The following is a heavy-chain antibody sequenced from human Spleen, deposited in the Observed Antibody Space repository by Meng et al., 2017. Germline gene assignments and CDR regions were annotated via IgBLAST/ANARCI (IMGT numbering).Heavy chain of an antibody. CDR1: GFTFSTYN. Sequence: DVQLVESGGGLVQPGGSLRLSCAASGFTFSTYNMNWVRQAPGKGLEWVSSISSSSAFIYYADSVKGRFTISRDNAKSSLYLQMDSLRAEDTATYYCARDFGDRGDSWGQGTLVTVSS. J-gene: IGHJ4*02. V-gene: IGHV3-21*01. D-gene: IGHD3-3*01. CDR3: ARDFGDRGDS. CDR2: ISSSSAFI.